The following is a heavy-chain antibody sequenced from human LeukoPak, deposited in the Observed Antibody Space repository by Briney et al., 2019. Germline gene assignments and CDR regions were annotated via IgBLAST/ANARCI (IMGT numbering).Heavy chain of an antibody. J-gene: IGHJ4*02. V-gene: IGHV3-30-3*01. CDR1: GFTFSSYA. D-gene: IGHD1-26*01. Sequence: GGSLRLFCAASGFTFSSYAMHWVRQAPGKGLEWVAVISYDGSNKYYADSVKGRFTISRDNSKNTLYLQMNSLRAEDTAVYYCARAIVGRLDYWGQGTLVTVSS. CDR3: ARAIVGRLDY. CDR2: ISYDGSNK.